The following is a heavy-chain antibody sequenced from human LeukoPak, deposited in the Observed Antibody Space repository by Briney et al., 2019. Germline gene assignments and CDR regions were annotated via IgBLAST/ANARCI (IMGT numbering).Heavy chain of an antibody. CDR3: ARDKSGEGYMDV. Sequence: GGSLRLSCAASGFTFNTYTMNWVRQAPGKGLEWVSSITASSTAIYSADSVKGRFTISRDNSKNTLYLQMNSLRAEDTAVYYCARDKSGEGYMDVWGKGTTVTVSS. D-gene: IGHD1-14*01. CDR1: GFTFNTYT. V-gene: IGHV3-21*01. J-gene: IGHJ6*03. CDR2: ITASSTAI.